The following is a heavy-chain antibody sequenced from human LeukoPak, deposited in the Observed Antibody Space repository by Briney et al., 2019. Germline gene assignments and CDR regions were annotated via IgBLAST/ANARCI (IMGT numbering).Heavy chain of an antibody. CDR2: INAGNGNT. Sequence: GASVKVSCKASGYTFTSYTMHWVRQAPGQRLEWMGWINAGNGNTKYSQKFQGRVTITRDTSASTAYMELSSLRSEDTAVYYCVRGTGYSYGLDDAFDIWGQGTMVTVSS. V-gene: IGHV1-3*01. CDR3: VRGTGYSYGLDDAFDI. J-gene: IGHJ3*02. CDR1: GYTFTSYT. D-gene: IGHD5-18*01.